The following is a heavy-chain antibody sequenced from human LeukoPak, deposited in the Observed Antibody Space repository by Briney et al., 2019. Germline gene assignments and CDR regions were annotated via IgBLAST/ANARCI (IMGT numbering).Heavy chain of an antibody. CDR1: GYTFTGNY. CDR2: INPNSGGT. D-gene: IGHD3-22*01. J-gene: IGHJ3*02. V-gene: IGHV1-2*02. Sequence: ASVKVSCKASGYTFTGNYMHWVRQAPGQGLEWMGWINPNSGGTNYAQKFQGRVTMTRDTSIGTAYMELNRLRSEDTAVYYCARALSEHYYDSSGLNPGDIWGQGTMVTVSS. CDR3: ARALSEHYYDSSGLNPGDI.